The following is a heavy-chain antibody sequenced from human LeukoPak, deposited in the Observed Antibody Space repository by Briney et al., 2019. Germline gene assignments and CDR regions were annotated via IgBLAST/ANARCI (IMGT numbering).Heavy chain of an antibody. D-gene: IGHD2-21*02. CDR1: GFTFCGSA. CDR2: IRSKANSYAT. Sequence: PGGSLRLSCAASGFTFCGSAMHWVRQASGQGLEWVGRIRSKANSYATAYAASVKGRFTISRDDSKNTAYLQMNSLKTEDTAVYYCTRRLYCGGDCYAFDIWGQGTMVTVSS. CDR3: TRRLYCGGDCYAFDI. V-gene: IGHV3-73*01. J-gene: IGHJ3*02.